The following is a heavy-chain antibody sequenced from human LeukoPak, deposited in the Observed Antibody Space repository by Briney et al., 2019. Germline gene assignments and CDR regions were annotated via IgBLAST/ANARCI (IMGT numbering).Heavy chain of an antibody. Sequence: PGGSLRLSCAASGFTFSSYSMNWVRQAPGKGLEWVSSISSSSSYIYYADSVKGRFTISRDNAKNSLYLQMNSLRAEDTAVYYCARSNVVVITDYYYYYMDVWGKGTTVTVSS. CDR2: ISSSSSYI. CDR1: GFTFSSYS. J-gene: IGHJ6*03. D-gene: IGHD3-22*01. V-gene: IGHV3-21*01. CDR3: ARSNVVVITDYYYYYMDV.